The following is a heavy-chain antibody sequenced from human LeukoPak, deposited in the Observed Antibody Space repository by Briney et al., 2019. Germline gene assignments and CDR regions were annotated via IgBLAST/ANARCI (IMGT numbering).Heavy chain of an antibody. D-gene: IGHD2-15*01. CDR3: ASQGGYCSGGSCYFQTYYYYYMDV. Sequence: GGSLRLSCAASGFTFSSYSMDWVRQAPGKGLEWVSSISSSNYIYYADSVKGRFTISRDNAKNSLYLQMNSLRAEDTAVYYCASQGGYCSGGSCYFQTYYYYYMDVWGKGTTVTVSS. CDR1: GFTFSSYS. CDR2: ISSSNYI. V-gene: IGHV3-21*01. J-gene: IGHJ6*03.